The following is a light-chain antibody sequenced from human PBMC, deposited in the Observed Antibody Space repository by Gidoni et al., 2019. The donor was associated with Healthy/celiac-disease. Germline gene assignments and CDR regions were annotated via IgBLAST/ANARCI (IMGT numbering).Light chain of an antibody. J-gene: IGKJ4*01. V-gene: IGKV3-11*01. CDR1: QSVSSY. CDR3: QQRSNFLT. Sequence: EIVLTHSPATLPLSPAERATLSCRASQSVSSYLAWYQQKPGQAPRLLIYDASNRATGIPARCSGSGSGTDFTLTISSLEPEDFAVYYCQQRSNFLTFGGGTKVEIK. CDR2: DAS.